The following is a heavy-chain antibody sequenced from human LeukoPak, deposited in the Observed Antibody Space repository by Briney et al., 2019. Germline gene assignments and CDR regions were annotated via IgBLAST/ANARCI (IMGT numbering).Heavy chain of an antibody. J-gene: IGHJ4*02. Sequence: GGSLRLSCAASGFIFSSYWMAWVRQAPGKGLEWVANIKEDGSEKNYVDSMKGRFTISRDNAKNSLYLQMNRLGVEDTAVYYCARDAGYGYDRFDYWGQGTQVTVSS. CDR1: GFIFSSYW. CDR2: IKEDGSEK. CDR3: ARDAGYGYDRFDY. D-gene: IGHD5-18*01. V-gene: IGHV3-7*01.